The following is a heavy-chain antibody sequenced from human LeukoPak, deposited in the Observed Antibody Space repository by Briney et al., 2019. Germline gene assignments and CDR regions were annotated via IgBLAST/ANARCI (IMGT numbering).Heavy chain of an antibody. CDR1: GFTFSNYW. CDR2: ISSDGTHT. J-gene: IGHJ6*04. V-gene: IGHV3-74*01. D-gene: IGHD5-12*01. Sequence: PGWSLTLSCPASGFTFSNYWMNWVRQGPGKGLVWVSRISSDGTHTDYADSVKGRFTGSKDNAQNTLYLEINSLRVQDTAVYYCARSSYNGYDKGDVWGKGTTVTVSS. CDR3: ARSSYNGYDKGDV.